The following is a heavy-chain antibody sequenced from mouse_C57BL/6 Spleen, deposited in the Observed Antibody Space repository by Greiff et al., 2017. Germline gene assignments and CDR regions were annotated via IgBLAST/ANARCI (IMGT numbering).Heavy chain of an antibody. CDR3: ARGGDYGRFAY. Sequence: EVKLMESGPALVKPSQTVSLTCTVTGYSITNGNHWWNWIRQVSGSKLEWIGYISSSGSTDSHPSLKSRISITRDTSKNQLCVQLNSVTTEDIATYYCARGGDYGRFAYWGQGTLVTVSA. CDR2: ISSSGST. V-gene: IGHV3-4*01. CDR1: GYSITNGNHW. D-gene: IGHD2-4*01. J-gene: IGHJ3*01.